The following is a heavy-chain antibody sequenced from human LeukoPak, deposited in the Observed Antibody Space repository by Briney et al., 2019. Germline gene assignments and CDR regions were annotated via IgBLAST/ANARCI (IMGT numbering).Heavy chain of an antibody. J-gene: IGHJ4*02. CDR1: GFTYSSYS. V-gene: IGHV3-21*01. CDR3: ARDYSGSYLFDY. CDR2: ISSSSSYI. Sequence: GGSLRLSCAASGFTYSSYSMNWVRQAPGKGLEWVSSISSSSSYIYYADSVKGRFTNSRDNAKNSLYLQMNSLRAEDTAVYYCARDYSGSYLFDYWGQGTLVTVSS. D-gene: IGHD1-26*01.